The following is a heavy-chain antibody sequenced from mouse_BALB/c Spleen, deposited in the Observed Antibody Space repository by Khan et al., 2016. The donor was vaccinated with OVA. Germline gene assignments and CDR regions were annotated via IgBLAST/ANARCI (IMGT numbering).Heavy chain of an antibody. CDR1: GFSLTNYG. Sequence: VQLQESGPGLVAPSQSLSITCTISGFSLTNYGVHWVRQPPGKGLEWLVVIWNDGRTIYNSALKSRLTISKDNSKSQVFLKMNSRQTDDTTMYFCARQPYYHYNIMDYWGQGTSVTVSS. D-gene: IGHD2-10*01. CDR3: ARQPYYHYNIMDY. CDR2: IWNDGRT. V-gene: IGHV2-6-1*01. J-gene: IGHJ4*01.